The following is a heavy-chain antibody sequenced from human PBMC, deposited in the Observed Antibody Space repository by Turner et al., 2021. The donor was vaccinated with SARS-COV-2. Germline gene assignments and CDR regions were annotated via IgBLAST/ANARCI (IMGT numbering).Heavy chain of an antibody. V-gene: IGHV3-33*01. CDR1: GFTFSSYG. J-gene: IGHJ6*02. D-gene: IGHD1-1*01. Sequence: QVQLVESGGGVVQPGRSLRLSCAASGFTFSSYGMHWVRQAPGKGLEWVAVIWHDGSNKYYADSVKGRFTISRDNSKNTLYLHMNSLRAELTAVYYCVRGFVGRGWKLKYDYHGMDVWGQGTTVTVS. CDR3: VRGFVGRGWKLKYDYHGMDV. CDR2: IWHDGSNK.